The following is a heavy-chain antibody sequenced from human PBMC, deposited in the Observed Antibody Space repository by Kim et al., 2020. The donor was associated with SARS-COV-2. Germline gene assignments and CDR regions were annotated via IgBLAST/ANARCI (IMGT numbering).Heavy chain of an antibody. J-gene: IGHJ4*02. CDR3: AKDRDKRITIFGVVTHYDY. Sequence: RFTISRDNAKKTLLLQMNSLRAEDTAVYYCAKDRDKRITIFGVVTHYDYWGKGTLVTVSS. V-gene: IGHV3-23*01. D-gene: IGHD3-3*01.